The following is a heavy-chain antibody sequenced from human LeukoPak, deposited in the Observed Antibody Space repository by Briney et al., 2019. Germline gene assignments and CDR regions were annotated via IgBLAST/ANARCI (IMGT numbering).Heavy chain of an antibody. Sequence: SETLSLTCAVYGGSFSGYYWSWIRQPPGKGLEWIGEINHSGSTNYNLSLKSRVTISVDTSKNQFSLKLSSVTAADTAVYYCARGHSSPVLGYWGQGTLVTVSS. J-gene: IGHJ4*02. CDR1: GGSFSGYY. D-gene: IGHD6-19*01. V-gene: IGHV4-34*01. CDR3: ARGHSSPVLGY. CDR2: INHSGST.